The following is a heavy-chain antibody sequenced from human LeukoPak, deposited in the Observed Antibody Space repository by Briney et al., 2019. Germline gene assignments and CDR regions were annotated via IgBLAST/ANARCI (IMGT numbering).Heavy chain of an antibody. CDR2: ISAYNGNT. D-gene: IGHD1-26*01. Sequence: ASVKVSCKASGYTFTSYGISWVRQAPGQGLEWMGWISAYNGNTNYAQKLQGRVTMTTDTSTSTAYMELRSLRSDDTAVYDCARDGSSGSRGDYYYYGMDVWGQGTTVTVSS. J-gene: IGHJ6*02. V-gene: IGHV1-18*01. CDR1: GYTFTSYG. CDR3: ARDGSSGSRGDYYYYGMDV.